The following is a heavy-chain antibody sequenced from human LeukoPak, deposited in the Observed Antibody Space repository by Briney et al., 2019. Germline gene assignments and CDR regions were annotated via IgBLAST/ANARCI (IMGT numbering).Heavy chain of an antibody. CDR3: ARVRGDCSGGSCFDAFDI. CDR1: GDSISSTTYY. Sequence: SETLSLTCTVSGDSISSTTYYWGWIRQPPGKGLEWIGSIYYSGSTYYNPSLKSRVTISVDTSKNQFSLKLSSVTAADTAVYYCARVRGDCSGGSCFDAFDIWGQGTMVTVSS. D-gene: IGHD2-15*01. V-gene: IGHV4-39*07. J-gene: IGHJ3*02. CDR2: IYYSGST.